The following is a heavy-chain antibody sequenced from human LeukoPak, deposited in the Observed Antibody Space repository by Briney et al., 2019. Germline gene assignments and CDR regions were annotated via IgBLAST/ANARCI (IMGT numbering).Heavy chain of an antibody. D-gene: IGHD5-24*01. J-gene: IGHJ4*02. V-gene: IGHV4-4*07. CDR2: IHTSGTT. CDR3: ARLRDGYNNLSPFDY. CDR1: GDSMTNYY. Sequence: TSETLSLTCTVSGDSMTNYYWSFIRQTAGKGLEWIGRIHTSGTTWYNASLKSRVTIFVDTSKNQFSLKLISVTAADTAVYYCARLRDGYNNLSPFDYWGQGTLVSVSS.